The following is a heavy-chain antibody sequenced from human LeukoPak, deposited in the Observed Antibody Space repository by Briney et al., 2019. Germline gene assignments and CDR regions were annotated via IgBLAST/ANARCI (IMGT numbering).Heavy chain of an antibody. V-gene: IGHV3-30*04. D-gene: IGHD6-19*01. Sequence: GGSLRLSCAASGVTFSSYAMHCVRGAPGKGLEWGSVISDDGSNKYYADSVKVRFTISSDNHKHTLYLQMSSLRAEDTAVYYCASAGYRSGWYDAFDLWGQGTMVPVSS. CDR2: ISDDGSNK. CDR3: ASAGYRSGWYDAFDL. CDR1: GVTFSSYA. J-gene: IGHJ3*01.